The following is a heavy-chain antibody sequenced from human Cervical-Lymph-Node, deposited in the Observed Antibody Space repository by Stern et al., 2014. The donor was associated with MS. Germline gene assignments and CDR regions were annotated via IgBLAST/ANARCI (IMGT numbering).Heavy chain of an antibody. D-gene: IGHD2-15*01. CDR3: ARVKRYCSGGSCYSVYALDI. CDR1: GYTFTNYW. J-gene: IGHJ3*02. CDR2: FYPCESES. V-gene: IGHV5-51*01. Sequence: VQLVESGAEVKKPAESLKISCKGSGYTFTNYWIALVRQMPGHGLELMWLFYPCESESRYSQALQGQVTISADRSISLAYLQWSSLKASDTAMYHCARVKRYCSGGSCYSVYALDIWGQGTMVTVSS.